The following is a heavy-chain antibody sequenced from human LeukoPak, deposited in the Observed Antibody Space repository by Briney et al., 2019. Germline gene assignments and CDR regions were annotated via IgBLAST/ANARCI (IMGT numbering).Heavy chain of an antibody. CDR1: GFTFSSYS. CDR3: ARVGQQLGAIDI. D-gene: IGHD6-13*01. CDR2: ISSSSSTI. J-gene: IGHJ3*02. V-gene: IGHV3-48*04. Sequence: PGGSLRLSCAASGFTFSSYSMNWVRQAPGKGLEWASYISSSSSTIYYADSVKGRFTISRDNAKNSLFLQMNSLRAEDTAVYYCARVGQQLGAIDIWGQGTKVTVSS.